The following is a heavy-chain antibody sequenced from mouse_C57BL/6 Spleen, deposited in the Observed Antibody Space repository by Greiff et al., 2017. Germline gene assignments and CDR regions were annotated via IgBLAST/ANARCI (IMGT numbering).Heavy chain of an antibody. CDR3: SRSGYYGSRYFDV. CDR2: IDRNSGGT. D-gene: IGHD1-1*01. Sequence: VQLQQPGAELVKPGASVKLSCKASGYTFTSYRMHWVKQRPGRGLEWIGRIDRNSGGTKYNEKFKSKATLTVDKPSSTACMQLSSLTSEDSAVYYCSRSGYYGSRYFDVWGTGTTVTVSS. CDR1: GYTFTSYR. J-gene: IGHJ1*03. V-gene: IGHV1-72*01.